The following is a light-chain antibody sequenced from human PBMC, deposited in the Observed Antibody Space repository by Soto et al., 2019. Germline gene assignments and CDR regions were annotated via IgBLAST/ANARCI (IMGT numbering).Light chain of an antibody. CDR3: QQSYSTAT. Sequence: DIQMTQSPSSLSASAGDRVTITCRASQSISSYLNWYQQKPGKAPKLLIYAASSLQSGVPSRFSGSGSGTDFTLTISSLQPEDFATYYCQQSYSTATFGPGTKVDIK. CDR1: QSISSY. CDR2: AAS. V-gene: IGKV1-39*01. J-gene: IGKJ3*01.